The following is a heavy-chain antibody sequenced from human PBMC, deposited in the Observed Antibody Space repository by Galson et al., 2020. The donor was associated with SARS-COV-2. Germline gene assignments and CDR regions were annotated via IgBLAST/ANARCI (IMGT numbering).Heavy chain of an antibody. CDR3: AHRGLSGGYSYDF. CDR1: GFSLSATGMG. D-gene: IGHD3-10*01. Sequence: SGPTLVKPTQTLTLTCTFTGFSLSATGMGVGWIRQPPGEALEWLALIYWDDDKRYSPSLKNRLAIAKDTTKNQVVLTLTNADPVDTATYYCAHRGLSGGYSYDFWGQGTLVTGSS. CDR2: IYWDDDK. V-gene: IGHV2-5*02. J-gene: IGHJ4*02.